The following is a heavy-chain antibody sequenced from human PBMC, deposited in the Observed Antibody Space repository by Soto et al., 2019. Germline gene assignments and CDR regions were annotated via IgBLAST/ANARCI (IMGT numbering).Heavy chain of an antibody. CDR3: AGVLDCFEGGGFDY. CDR2: IIPIFGTA. J-gene: IGHJ4*02. D-gene: IGHD2-21*02. Sequence: QVQLVQSGAEVKKPGSSVKVSCKASGGTFSSYAISWVRQAPGQGLEWMGGIIPIFGTANYAQKFQGRIMITADKTTSTAYMEPSGLSSEDTGGYYGAGVLDCFEGGGFDYWGQGTLVTVSS. CDR1: GGTFSSYA. V-gene: IGHV1-69*06.